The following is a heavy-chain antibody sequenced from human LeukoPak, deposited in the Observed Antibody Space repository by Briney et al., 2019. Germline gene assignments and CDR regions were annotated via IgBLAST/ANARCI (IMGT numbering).Heavy chain of an antibody. D-gene: IGHD3-10*01. CDR2: LSGGGST. J-gene: IGHJ4*02. CDR1: GFTVSSYA. CDR3: AKALPPSGTYSQSFDY. Sequence: QPGGSLRLSCAASGFTVSSYAMSWVRQGPGRGLEWVSALSGGGSTFYADSVKGRFTISRDNSKNTLYLLLNSLRAEDTAVYYCAKALPPSGTYSQSFDYWGQGTLVTVSS. V-gene: IGHV3-23*01.